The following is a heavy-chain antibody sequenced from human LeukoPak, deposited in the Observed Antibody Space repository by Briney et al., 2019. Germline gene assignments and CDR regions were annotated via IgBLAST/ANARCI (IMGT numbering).Heavy chain of an antibody. J-gene: IGHJ4*02. CDR2: IYPSDSDT. Sequence: GESLQISCKTSGYTFTNYWIGWVRQMPGKGLEWMGIIYPSDSDTKYSPSFQGQVTISADKSISTAYLQWSSLKASDTAMYYCARLGDYVDYWGQGTLVTVSS. V-gene: IGHV5-51*01. CDR3: ARLGDYVDY. CDR1: GYTFTNYW. D-gene: IGHD1-26*01.